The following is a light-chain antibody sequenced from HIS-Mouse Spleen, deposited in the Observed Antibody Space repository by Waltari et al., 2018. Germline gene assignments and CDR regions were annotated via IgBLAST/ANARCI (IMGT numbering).Light chain of an antibody. J-gene: IGLJ1*01. CDR1: SSHVGGYNY. V-gene: IGLV2-11*01. Sequence: QSALTQPRPVSGSPGPSVPISCTGTSSHVGGYNYASWYQQHPGKAPKLMIYDVSKRPSGVPDRFSGSKSGNTASLTISGLQAEDEADYYCCSYAGSYTGVFGTGTKVTVL. CDR2: DVS. CDR3: CSYAGSYTGV.